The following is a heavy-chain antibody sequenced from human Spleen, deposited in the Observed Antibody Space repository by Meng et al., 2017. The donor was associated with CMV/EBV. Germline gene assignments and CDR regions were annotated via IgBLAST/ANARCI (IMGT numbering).Heavy chain of an antibody. CDR2: IYHSGST. CDR3: ARVSVATYYFDY. Sequence: SETLSLTFSVSGYSISSGYYWGWIRQPPGKGLEWIGSIYHSGSTYYNPSLKSRFTISEDPSRNQFSLRLNSVTAAYTAVYCCARVSVATYYFDYWGQGTLVTVSS. D-gene: IGHD1-26*01. CDR1: GYSISSGYY. J-gene: IGHJ4*02. V-gene: IGHV4-38-2*02.